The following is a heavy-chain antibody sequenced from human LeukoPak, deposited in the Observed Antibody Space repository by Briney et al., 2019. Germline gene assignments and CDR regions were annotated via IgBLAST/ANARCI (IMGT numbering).Heavy chain of an antibody. J-gene: IGHJ6*02. D-gene: IGHD2-21*02. CDR3: ARDIYCGGDCYSYYYYGMDA. CDR2: ISSSSSTI. Sequence: GGSLRLSCAASGFTFSSYSMNWVRQAPGKGLEWVSYISSSSSTIYYADSVKGRFTISRDNAKNSLYLQMNSLRAEDTAVYYCARDIYCGGDCYSYYYYGMDAWGQGTTVTVSS. CDR1: GFTFSSYS. V-gene: IGHV3-48*04.